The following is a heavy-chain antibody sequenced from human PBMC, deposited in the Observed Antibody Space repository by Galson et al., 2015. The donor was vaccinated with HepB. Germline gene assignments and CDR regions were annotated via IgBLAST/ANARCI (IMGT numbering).Heavy chain of an antibody. J-gene: IGHJ6*02. Sequence: SLRLSCAASGSTFSNYWMTWVRQAPGKGLEWVANIKQDGSEKYYVDSVKGRFTISRDNAKNSLYLQTNSLRVEDTAVYYCARGRGLDVWGQGTTVTVS. CDR3: ARGRGLDV. CDR2: IKQDGSEK. CDR1: GSTFSNYW. V-gene: IGHV3-7*01.